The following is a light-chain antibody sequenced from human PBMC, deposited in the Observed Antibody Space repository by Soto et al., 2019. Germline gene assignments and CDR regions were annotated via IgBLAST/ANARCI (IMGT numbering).Light chain of an antibody. CDR3: HQYGTEPIT. CDR1: QAVYSSL. V-gene: IGKV3-20*01. CDR2: GAS. J-gene: IGKJ5*01. Sequence: ETVLTQSPGTLSLSPGEGATLSCRATQAVYSSLLAWYQQKPGQAPRLLIYGASSRATGIPDRFSGSGSGTDFTLSISRLEVEDFAVYHWHQYGTEPITFGQGNRLEMK.